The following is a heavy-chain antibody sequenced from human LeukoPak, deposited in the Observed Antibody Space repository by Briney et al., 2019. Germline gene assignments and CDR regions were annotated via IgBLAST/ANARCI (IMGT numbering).Heavy chain of an antibody. CDR2: IYTNATT. D-gene: IGHD3-3*02. J-gene: IGHJ5*02. CDR3: ARGSFLEWNNWFDP. Sequence: SETLSLTCSVSAGSISHYYWNWIRQPAGKRLEWSGRIYTNATTNYNPSLNSRVSMSIDTSKSEFSLRLNSVTAADPALYYCARGSFLEWNNWFDPWGQGTLVIVSS. V-gene: IGHV4-4*07. CDR1: AGSISHYY.